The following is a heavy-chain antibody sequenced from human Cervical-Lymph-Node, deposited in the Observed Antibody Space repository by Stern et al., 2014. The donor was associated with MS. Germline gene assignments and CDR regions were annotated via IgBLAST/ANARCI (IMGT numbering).Heavy chain of an antibody. V-gene: IGHV4-61*02. Sequence: VQLVESGPGLVKPSQTLSLTCTVSGGSISSGSYYWSWIRQPAGKGLVWIGRIYTSGSTNYNPSLKSRVPISVDTSKNQIYPPRSSVTAADTAVYYCARGAVAGNFDYWGQGTLVTVSS. CDR3: ARGAVAGNFDY. CDR2: IYTSGST. CDR1: GGSISSGSYY. D-gene: IGHD6-19*01. J-gene: IGHJ4*02.